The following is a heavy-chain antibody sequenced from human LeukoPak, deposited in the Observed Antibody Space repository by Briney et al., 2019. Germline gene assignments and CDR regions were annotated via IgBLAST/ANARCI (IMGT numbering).Heavy chain of an antibody. Sequence: SQTLSLTCAISGDSVSSNTAAWTWIRQSPSRGLEWLGRTYYRSKWYNDYAVSVKSRITINPDTSKNQFSLQLNSVTPEDTAVYYCARVGQQWLGPFDYWGQGTLVTVSS. CDR3: ARVGQQWLGPFDY. CDR1: GDSVSSNTAA. V-gene: IGHV6-1*01. CDR2: TYYRSKWYN. J-gene: IGHJ4*02. D-gene: IGHD6-19*01.